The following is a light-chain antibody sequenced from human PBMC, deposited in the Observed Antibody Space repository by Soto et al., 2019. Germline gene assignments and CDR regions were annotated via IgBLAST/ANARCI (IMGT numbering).Light chain of an antibody. V-gene: IGKV3-15*01. CDR3: QHYNNWPPWT. Sequence: EIVMTQFPATMSVSPGERATLSCRASQSVRSNLAWYQQKPGHAPRLLIYGASTRATGIPARFSGSGSGTEFTLTISSLQSEDFAVYYCQHYNNWPPWTFGQGTKVEIK. CDR1: QSVRSN. CDR2: GAS. J-gene: IGKJ1*01.